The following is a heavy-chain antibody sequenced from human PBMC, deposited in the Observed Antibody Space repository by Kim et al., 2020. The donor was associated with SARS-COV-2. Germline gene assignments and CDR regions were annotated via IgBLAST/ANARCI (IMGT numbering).Heavy chain of an antibody. CDR2: INAGNGNT. D-gene: IGHD3-10*01. CDR1: GYTFTSYA. CDR3: ARDPLLWFGELSHFDY. J-gene: IGHJ4*02. V-gene: IGHV1-3*01. Sequence: ASVKVSCKASGYTFTSYAMHWVRQAPGQRLEWMGWINAGNGNTKYSQKFQGRVTITRDTSASTAYMELSSLRSEDTAVYYCARDPLLWFGELSHFDYWGQGTLVTVSS.